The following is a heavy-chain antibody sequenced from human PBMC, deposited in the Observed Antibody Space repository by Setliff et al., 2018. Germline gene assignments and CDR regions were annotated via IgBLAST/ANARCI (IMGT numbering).Heavy chain of an antibody. J-gene: IGHJ3*02. V-gene: IGHV4-34*01. CDR1: GGSFSGYY. CDR3: ARRGDINGYYYHEDAFDI. Sequence: ETLSLTCAVSGGSFSGYYWSWMRQPPGKGLEWIGEINHSGSTNYNPSLKSRVTTSVDTSKNQFSLNLTSVTAADTAVYYCARRGDINGYYYHEDAFDIWGQGTMVTVS. CDR2: INHSGST. D-gene: IGHD3-22*01.